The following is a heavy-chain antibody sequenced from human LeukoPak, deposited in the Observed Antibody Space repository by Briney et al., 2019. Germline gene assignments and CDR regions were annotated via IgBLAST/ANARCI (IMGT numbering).Heavy chain of an antibody. CDR1: GGSFSNFY. Sequence: PSETLSLTCAVYGGSFSNFYWSWIRQPSGKGLEWIGEINHSGSTNYNPSLKSRVTISVDTSKNQFSLKLSSVTAADTAVYYCARVLRFRKYYYYGMDVWGQGTTVTDSS. CDR3: ARVLRFRKYYYYGMDV. V-gene: IGHV4-34*01. CDR2: INHSGST. D-gene: IGHD3-3*01. J-gene: IGHJ6*02.